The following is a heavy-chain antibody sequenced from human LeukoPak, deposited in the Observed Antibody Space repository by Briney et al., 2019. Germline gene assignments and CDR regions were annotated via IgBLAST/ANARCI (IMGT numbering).Heavy chain of an antibody. Sequence: PGGSLRLPCAASGFTFSSYAMHWVRQAPGKGLEWVAVISYDGSNKYYADSVKGRVTISRDNPKNTLYLQMNSLRAEDTAVYYCARGWDTVMVPGPFDYWGQGTLVTVSS. CDR1: GFTFSSYA. CDR2: ISYDGSNK. D-gene: IGHD5-18*01. V-gene: IGHV3-30*01. CDR3: ARGWDTVMVPGPFDY. J-gene: IGHJ4*02.